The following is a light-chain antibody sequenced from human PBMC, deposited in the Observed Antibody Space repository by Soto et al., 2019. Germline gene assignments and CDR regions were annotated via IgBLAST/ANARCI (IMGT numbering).Light chain of an antibody. Sequence: ETVLTQSPATLSLSPGERGTLSCRASESVSNSLAWYQHKPGQAPRLLIYNASNRATGIPARFSGSGSGTDFTLTISSLEPEDFAVYFCQHRAGWPPALTFGGGTKVDIK. J-gene: IGKJ4*01. CDR3: QHRAGWPPALT. CDR2: NAS. V-gene: IGKV3-11*01. CDR1: ESVSNS.